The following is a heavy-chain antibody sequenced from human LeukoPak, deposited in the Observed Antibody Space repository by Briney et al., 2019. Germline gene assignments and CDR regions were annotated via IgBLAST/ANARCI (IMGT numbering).Heavy chain of an antibody. CDR1: GFIVTSNY. V-gene: IGHV3-53*01. D-gene: IGHD3-22*01. J-gene: IGHJ4*02. CDR3: ARADGVVVMFDY. CDR2: IYSGGHT. Sequence: GGSLRLSCAASGFIVTSNYISWVRQAPGKGLEWVSIIYSGGHTYYADSVKGRFTISRENAKNSLYLQMNSLRDEDTAVYYCARADGVVVMFDYWGQGTLVTVSS.